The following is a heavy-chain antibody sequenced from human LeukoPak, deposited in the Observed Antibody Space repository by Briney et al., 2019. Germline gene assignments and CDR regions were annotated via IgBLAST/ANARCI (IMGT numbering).Heavy chain of an antibody. Sequence: GGSLRLSCAASGFTFSSYGMNWVRQAPGKGLEWVSAISGSGGSTYYADSVKGRFTISRDNSKNTLYLQMNSLRAEDTAVYYCAFLWFGELLSTFDYWGQGTLVTVSS. V-gene: IGHV3-23*01. CDR3: AFLWFGELLSTFDY. J-gene: IGHJ4*02. CDR2: ISGSGGST. D-gene: IGHD3-10*01. CDR1: GFTFSSYG.